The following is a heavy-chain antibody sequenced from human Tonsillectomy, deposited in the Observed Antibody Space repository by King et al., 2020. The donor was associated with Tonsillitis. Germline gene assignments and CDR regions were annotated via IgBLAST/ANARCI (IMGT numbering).Heavy chain of an antibody. J-gene: IGHJ5*02. V-gene: IGHV1-69*04. D-gene: IGHD2-15*01. Sequence: VQLVQSGAEVKKPGSSVKVSCKASGGTFNHYAISWVRQAPGQGLEWMGRIIPLLDITDYAQRLQGRVSITADTAASTAYMELSSLRSDDTAVYYCVRDVRGGSFRENWFDPWGQGTLVTVSS. CDR2: IIPLLDIT. CDR1: GGTFNHYA. CDR3: VRDVRGGSFRENWFDP.